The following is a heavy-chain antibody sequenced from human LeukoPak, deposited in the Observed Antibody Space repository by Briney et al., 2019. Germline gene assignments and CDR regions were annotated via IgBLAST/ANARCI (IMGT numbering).Heavy chain of an antibody. CDR3: ARGRRITIFGSPNDAFDI. J-gene: IGHJ3*02. CDR2: ISAYNGNT. V-gene: IGHV1-18*01. D-gene: IGHD3-3*01. Sequence: ASVKVSCKASGYTFTSYGISWVRQAPGQGLEWMGWISAYNGNTNYAQKLQGRVTMTTDTSTSTAYMELRSLRSDDTAVYYCARGRRITIFGSPNDAFDIWGQGTMVTVSS. CDR1: GYTFTSYG.